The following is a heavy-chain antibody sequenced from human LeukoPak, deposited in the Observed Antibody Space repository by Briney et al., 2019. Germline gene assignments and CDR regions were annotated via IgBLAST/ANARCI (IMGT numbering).Heavy chain of an antibody. V-gene: IGHV1-18*03. D-gene: IGHD6-13*01. CDR2: ISAYNGNT. CDR1: GYTFTNYG. J-gene: IGHJ3*02. CDR3: ARDQSVRLLQTSSTYFKHVFAI. Sequence: ASVKVPCKTSGYTFTNYGISWVRQAPGLGLEWMGWISAYNGNTNYAQKVQGRVTMTTDTSTSTAYMELRSLRFDDMAVYYCARDQSVRLLQTSSTYFKHVFAIWGQGSMVTVSS.